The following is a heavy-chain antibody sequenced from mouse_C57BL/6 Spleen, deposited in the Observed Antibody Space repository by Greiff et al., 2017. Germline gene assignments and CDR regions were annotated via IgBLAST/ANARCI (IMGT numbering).Heavy chain of an antibody. Sequence: QVQLQQSGPELVKPGASVKLSCKASGYTFTSYEINWVKQRPGQGLEWIGWIYPRDGSTKYNEKFKGKATLTVDTSSSTAYMELHSLTSEDSAVYFCARRGDGYLYAMDDWGQGTSVTVSS. CDR1: GYTFTSYE. D-gene: IGHD2-3*01. J-gene: IGHJ4*01. CDR3: ARRGDGYLYAMDD. CDR2: IYPRDGST. V-gene: IGHV1-85*01.